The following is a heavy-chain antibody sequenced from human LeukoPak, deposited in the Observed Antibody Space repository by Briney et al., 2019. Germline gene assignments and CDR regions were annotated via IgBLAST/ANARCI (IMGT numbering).Heavy chain of an antibody. CDR1: GGSISSGSYY. CDR2: IYTSGST. D-gene: IGHD2-2*02. J-gene: IGHJ5*02. CDR3: AREGYCSSTSCYTAGGLRYFDWVQFDP. Sequence: ASETLSLTCTVSGGSISSGSYYWSWIRQPAGKGLEWIGRIYTSGSTNYNPSLKSRVTISVDTSKNQFSLKLSSVTAADTAVYYCAREGYCSSTSCYTAGGLRYFDWVQFDPWGQGTLVTVSS. V-gene: IGHV4-61*02.